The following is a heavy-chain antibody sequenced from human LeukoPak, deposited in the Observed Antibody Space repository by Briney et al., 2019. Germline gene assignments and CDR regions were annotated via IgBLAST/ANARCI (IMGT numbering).Heavy chain of an antibody. CDR2: INPSGGST. CDR3: ARLGAYLRSFDY. V-gene: IGHV1-46*01. J-gene: IGHJ4*02. Sequence: ASVKVSCKASGYAFTNYFMHWVRQAPGQGLEWMGIINPSGGSTTYAQKFQGRVTMTRDTSTNTVYMELSSLTSEDTAVYYCARLGAYLRSFDYRGKGTLVTVSS. D-gene: IGHD3-10*01. CDR1: GYAFTNYF.